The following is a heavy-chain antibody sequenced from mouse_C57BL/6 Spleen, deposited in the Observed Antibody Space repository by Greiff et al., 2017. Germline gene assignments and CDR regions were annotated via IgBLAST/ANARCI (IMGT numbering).Heavy chain of an antibody. Sequence: QVQLQQPGAELVRPGTSVKLSCKASGYTFTSYWMHWVKQRPGQGLEWIGVIDPSDSYTNYNQKFKGKATLTVDTSSSTAYMQLSSLTSEDSAVYYCAREGYYYGSRTFDYWGQGTTLTVSS. CDR3: AREGYYYGSRTFDY. D-gene: IGHD1-1*01. J-gene: IGHJ2*01. CDR1: GYTFTSYW. CDR2: IDPSDSYT. V-gene: IGHV1-59*01.